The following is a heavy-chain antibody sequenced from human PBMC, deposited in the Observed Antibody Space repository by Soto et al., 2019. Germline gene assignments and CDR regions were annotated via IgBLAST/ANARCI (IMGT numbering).Heavy chain of an antibody. CDR3: TSPIQPMVG. CDR1: GFTFSGYA. D-gene: IGHD3-10*01. J-gene: IGHJ4*02. CDR2: IRSKANSYAT. V-gene: IGHV3-73*01. Sequence: GGSLRLSCAASGFTFSGYAMHWVRQASGKGLEWVGRIRSKANSYATAYAASVKGRFTISRDDSKNTAYLQMNSLKTEDTAVYYCTSPIQPMVGWGQGTLVTVSS.